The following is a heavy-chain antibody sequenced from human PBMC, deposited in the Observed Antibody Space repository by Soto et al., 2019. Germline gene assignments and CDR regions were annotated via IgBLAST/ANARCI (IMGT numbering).Heavy chain of an antibody. CDR2: ISYDGSNK. V-gene: IGHV3-30-3*01. CDR3: AKANRYCSGANCFTFDY. Sequence: GGSLRLSWAASGFTFSNYAMRWIRQAQGKGLEWVAVISYDGSNKYYADSVKGRFTISRDNSKNTLYVQMNSLRAEDTAVYYCAKANRYCSGANCFTFDYWGLGTLVTVSS. J-gene: IGHJ4*02. D-gene: IGHD2-15*01. CDR1: GFTFSNYA.